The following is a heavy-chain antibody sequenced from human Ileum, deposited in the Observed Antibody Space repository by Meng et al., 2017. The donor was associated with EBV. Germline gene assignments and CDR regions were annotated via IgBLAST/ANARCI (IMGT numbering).Heavy chain of an antibody. CDR1: VGACSFSC. J-gene: IGHJ1*01. D-gene: IGHD2-8*02. CDR3: GRGGTVSTPLDH. Sequence: QLWGEGPWQPSASLTLPSAVHVGACSFSCWCWVRQRPRQGMGWGWDSKINGSRNNNHTLYPYLKSRITISTDTTKFPLTLRLRTVTAADADVCYCGRGGTVSTPLDHWGHGTLVTVSS. V-gene: IGHV4-34*01. CDR2: SKINGSR.